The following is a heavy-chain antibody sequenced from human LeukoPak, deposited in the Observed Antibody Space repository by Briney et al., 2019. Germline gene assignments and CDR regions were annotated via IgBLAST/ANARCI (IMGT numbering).Heavy chain of an antibody. CDR2: IYPSDSDT. J-gene: IGHJ4*02. CDR3: AREGRSSSPMDY. D-gene: IGHD6-6*01. CDR1: GYSFSNYW. V-gene: IGHV5-51*01. Sequence: GESLKISCKGSGYSFSNYWIGWVRQMPGKGLEWMGIIYPSDSDTRYSPSFQGQVTISADKSINAAYLQWSSLKASDTAMYYCAREGRSSSPMDYWGQGTLVTVSS.